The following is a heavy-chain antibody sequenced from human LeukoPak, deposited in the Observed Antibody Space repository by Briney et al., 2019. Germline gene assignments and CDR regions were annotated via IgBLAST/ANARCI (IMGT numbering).Heavy chain of an antibody. V-gene: IGHV3-23*01. CDR2: IGRSTETT. CDR1: GYPFSSFA. D-gene: IGHD6-19*01. CDR3: AKRAAVSGVVGPFDY. Sequence: GGSLRLSCAVSGYPFSSFALSWVRQAPGKGLEWVSSIGRSTETTLYADSVKGRFTISRDNSKNTGFLQMNNLRAEDTAIYYCAKRAAVSGVVGPFDYWGQGTLVTVSS. J-gene: IGHJ4*02.